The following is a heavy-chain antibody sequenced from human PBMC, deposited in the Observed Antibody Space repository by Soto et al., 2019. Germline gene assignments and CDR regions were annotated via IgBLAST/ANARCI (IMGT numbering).Heavy chain of an antibody. CDR2: IWYDGSNK. J-gene: IGHJ4*02. CDR1: GFTFSSYG. CDR3: ARDLRYGILTGNTFDY. Sequence: QVQLVESGGGVVQPGRSLRLSCAASGFTFSSYGMHWVRQAPGKGLEWVAVIWYDGSNKYYADSVKGRFTISRDNSKNTLYLQMNSLRAEDTAVYYCARDLRYGILTGNTFDYWGQGTLVTVSS. D-gene: IGHD3-9*01. V-gene: IGHV3-33*01.